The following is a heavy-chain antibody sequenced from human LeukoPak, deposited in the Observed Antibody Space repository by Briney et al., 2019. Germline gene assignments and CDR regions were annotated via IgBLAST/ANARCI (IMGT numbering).Heavy chain of an antibody. CDR3: AKIGAAGTSEFDY. D-gene: IGHD6-13*01. Sequence: TGGSLRLSCAASGFALSSHWMTWVRQVPGRGPEWVANVNRDGSETYYLDSAKGRFTISKDNAKNSLYLQMNSLRAEDTAVYYCAKIGAAGTSEFDYWGQGILVTVSS. CDR1: GFALSSHW. J-gene: IGHJ4*02. CDR2: VNRDGSET. V-gene: IGHV3-7*01.